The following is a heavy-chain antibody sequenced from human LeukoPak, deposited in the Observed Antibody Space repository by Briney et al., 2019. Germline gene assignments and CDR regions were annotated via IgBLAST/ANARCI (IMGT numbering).Heavy chain of an antibody. J-gene: IGHJ4*02. V-gene: IGHV4-39*07. CDR1: GGSISSSSYY. CDR2: IYYSGST. Sequence: PSETLSLTCTVSGGSISSSSYYWGWIRQPPGKGLEWIGSIYYSGSTYYNPSLKSRVTISVDTSKNQFSLKLSSVTAADTAVYYCASIAVAVRKEYYFDYWGQGTLVTVSS. D-gene: IGHD6-19*01. CDR3: ASIAVAVRKEYYFDY.